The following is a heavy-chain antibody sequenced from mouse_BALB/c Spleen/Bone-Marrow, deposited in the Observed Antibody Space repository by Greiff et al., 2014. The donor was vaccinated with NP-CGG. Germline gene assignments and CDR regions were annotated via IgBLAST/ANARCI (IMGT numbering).Heavy chain of an antibody. Sequence: VQLQQSGPELVKPGASVKISCKASGYAFSTSWMNWVKQRPGQGLEWIGRIYPGDGDTNYNGKFKGKATLTADKSSSTAYMQLSSLTSVDSSVYFCARSDGDRTMDYWGQGTSVTVSS. CDR3: ARSDGDRTMDY. CDR2: IYPGDGDT. J-gene: IGHJ4*01. CDR1: GYAFSTSW. D-gene: IGHD2-13*01. V-gene: IGHV1-82*01.